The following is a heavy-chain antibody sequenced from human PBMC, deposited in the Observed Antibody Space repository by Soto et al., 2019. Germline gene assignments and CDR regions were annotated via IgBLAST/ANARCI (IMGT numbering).Heavy chain of an antibody. Sequence: XETLALSCTVSGGSISNYVCNWIRQPAGKGLEWIGRIDNSGSTNYNPSLKSRITMSADTSRNQFSLKLKSVTAADTAVYYCARGGQDFWSGPFDDWGQGALVTVSS. CDR3: ARGGQDFWSGPFDD. J-gene: IGHJ4*02. D-gene: IGHD3-3*01. CDR1: GGSISNYV. V-gene: IGHV4-4*07. CDR2: IDNSGST.